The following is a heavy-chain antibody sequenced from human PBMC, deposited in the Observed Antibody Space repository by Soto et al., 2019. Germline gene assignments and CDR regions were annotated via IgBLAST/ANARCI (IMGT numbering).Heavy chain of an antibody. D-gene: IGHD3-10*01. CDR3: ARDPAPTYYYGSGSGNYYYYYMDV. CDR1: GYTFTSYG. V-gene: IGHV1-18*01. CDR2: ISAYNGNT. Sequence: ASVKVSCKASGYTFTSYGISWVRQAPGQGLEWMGWISAYNGNTNYAQELQGRVTMTTDTSTSTAYMELRSLRSDDTAVYYCARDPAPTYYYGSGSGNYYYYYMDVWGKGTTVTVSS. J-gene: IGHJ6*03.